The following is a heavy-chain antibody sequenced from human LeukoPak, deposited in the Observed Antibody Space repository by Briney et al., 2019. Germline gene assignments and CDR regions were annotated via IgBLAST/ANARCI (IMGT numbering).Heavy chain of an antibody. J-gene: IGHJ4*02. D-gene: IGHD6-25*01. CDR3: AKPLYSSGWNFDY. Sequence: GGSLRLSCAASGFTFSSYGMHWVRQAPGKGLEWVAVISYDGSNKYYADSVKGRFTISRDNSKNTLYLQMNSLRAEDTAVYYCAKPLYSSGWNFDYWGQGTLVTVSS. CDR2: ISYDGSNK. V-gene: IGHV3-30*18. CDR1: GFTFSSYG.